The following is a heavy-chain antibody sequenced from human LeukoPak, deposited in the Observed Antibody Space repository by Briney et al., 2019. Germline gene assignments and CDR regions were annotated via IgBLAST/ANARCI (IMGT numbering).Heavy chain of an antibody. J-gene: IGHJ4*02. D-gene: IGHD6-6*01. Sequence: ASVKVSCKASGYTFTGYYMHWVRQAPGQRLEWMGWINPNSGGTNYAQKFQGRVTMTRDTSISTAYMELSRLRSDDTAVYYCARVSIAARLVLLDYWGQGTLVTVSS. CDR2: INPNSGGT. V-gene: IGHV1-2*02. CDR1: GYTFTGYY. CDR3: ARVSIAARLVLLDY.